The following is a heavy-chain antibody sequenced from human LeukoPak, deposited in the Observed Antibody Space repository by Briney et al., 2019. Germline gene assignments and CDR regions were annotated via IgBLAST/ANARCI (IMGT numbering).Heavy chain of an antibody. CDR2: ICYSGST. Sequence: PSETLSLTCTVSGGSITSYYWSWIRQPPGKGLEWIGSICYSGSTNYSPSLKRRVTISIYTSKHQFSLKLSSMTAADTAVYYCARDPARDSSFDSWGQGTLVTVSS. D-gene: IGHD2-15*01. J-gene: IGHJ4*02. V-gene: IGHV4-59*01. CDR1: GGSITSYY. CDR3: ARDPARDSSFDS.